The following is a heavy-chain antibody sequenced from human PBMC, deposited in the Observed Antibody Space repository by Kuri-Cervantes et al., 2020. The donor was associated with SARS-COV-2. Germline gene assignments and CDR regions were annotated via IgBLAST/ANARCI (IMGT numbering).Heavy chain of an antibody. D-gene: IGHD2-8*01. CDR1: GGSISSSNW. V-gene: IGHV4-4*02. Sequence: SETLSLTCAVSGGSISSSNWWSWVRQPPGKGLEWIGEIYHSGSTNYNPSLKSRVTISVDKSKNQFSPKLSSVTAADTAVYYCARATHGVIYSFLYYWGQGTLFTVSS. CDR3: ARATHGVIYSFLYY. CDR2: IYHSGST. J-gene: IGHJ4*02.